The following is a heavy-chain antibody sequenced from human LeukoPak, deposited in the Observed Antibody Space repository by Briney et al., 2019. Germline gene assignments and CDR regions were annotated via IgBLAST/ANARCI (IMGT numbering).Heavy chain of an antibody. CDR1: GYTFTSYY. CDR2: INPNSGGT. V-gene: IGHV1-2*02. Sequence: GASVKVSCKASGYTFTSYYMHWVRQAPGQGLEWMGWINPNSGGTNYAQKFQGRVTITADKSTSTAYMELSSLRSEDTAVYYCARGSYYYDSRPWFDPWGQGTLVTVSS. J-gene: IGHJ5*02. D-gene: IGHD3-22*01. CDR3: ARGSYYYDSRPWFDP.